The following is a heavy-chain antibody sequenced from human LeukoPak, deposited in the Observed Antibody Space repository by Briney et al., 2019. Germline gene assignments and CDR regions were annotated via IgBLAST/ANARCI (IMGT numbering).Heavy chain of an antibody. Sequence: ETLSLTCTVSGSSISSGSYYWSWVRQAPGKGLEWVSAISGSGGSTYYADSVKGRFTISRDNSKNTLYLQMNSLRAEDTAVYYCAKVPSRGYCSSTSSCAFDIWGQGTMVTVSS. D-gene: IGHD2-2*03. CDR1: GSSISSGSYY. V-gene: IGHV3-23*01. CDR3: AKVPSRGYCSSTSSCAFDI. CDR2: ISGSGGST. J-gene: IGHJ3*02.